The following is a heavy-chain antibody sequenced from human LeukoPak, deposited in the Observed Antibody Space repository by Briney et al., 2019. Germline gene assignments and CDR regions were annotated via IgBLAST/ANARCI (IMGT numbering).Heavy chain of an antibody. CDR3: ARTEWAFDAFDI. CDR1: GYTFTGYY. D-gene: IGHD2-8*01. J-gene: IGHJ3*02. CDR2: INPNSGGT. Sequence: ASVKVSCKASGYTFTGYYIHWVRQAPGQGLEWMGWINPNSGGTNYAQKFQGRVTMTRDTSISTAYMELSRLRSDDTAIYYCARTEWAFDAFDIWGQGTMVTVSS. V-gene: IGHV1-2*02.